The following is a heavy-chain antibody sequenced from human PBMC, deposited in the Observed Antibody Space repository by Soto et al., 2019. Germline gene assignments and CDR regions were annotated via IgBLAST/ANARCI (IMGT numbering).Heavy chain of an antibody. CDR3: ARDCSGGSCPMPFFDY. J-gene: IGHJ4*02. D-gene: IGHD2-15*01. CDR2: IIPILGIA. CDR1: GGTFSSYT. Sequence: QVQLVQSGAEVKKPGSSVKVSCKASGGTFSSYTISWVRQAPGQGLEWMGRIIPILGIANYAQKFQGRVTITEDKSTSTAYMELSSLRSEDTAVYYCARDCSGGSCPMPFFDYWGQGTLVTVSS. V-gene: IGHV1-69*08.